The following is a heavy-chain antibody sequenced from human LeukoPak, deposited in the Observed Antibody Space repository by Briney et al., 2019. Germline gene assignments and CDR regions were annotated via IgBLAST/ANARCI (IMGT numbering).Heavy chain of an antibody. CDR3: ARGIAVAGTRHDY. Sequence: PGGSLRLSCAASGFTFSSYSMNWVRQAPGKGLEWVSSISSSSSYIYYADSVKGRFTISRDNAKNSPYLQMNSLRAEDTAVYYCARGIAVAGTRHDYWGQGTLVTVSS. D-gene: IGHD6-19*01. CDR2: ISSSSSYI. J-gene: IGHJ4*02. V-gene: IGHV3-21*01. CDR1: GFTFSSYS.